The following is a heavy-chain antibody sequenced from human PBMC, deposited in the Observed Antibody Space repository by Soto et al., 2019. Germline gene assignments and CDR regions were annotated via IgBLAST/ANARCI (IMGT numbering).Heavy chain of an antibody. J-gene: IGHJ5*02. CDR1: GYSFTNND. V-gene: IGHV1-8*01. CDR2: MNPGSGDT. CDR3: ARMATFGSLNWFDP. Sequence: ASVKVSCKASGYSFTNNDVTWVRQCAGQGLEWMGWMNPGSGDTGYAQKFQGRVTMTRDISIATAYMELSSLRSDDTAIYYCARMATFGSLNWFDPWGQGTLVTVSS. D-gene: IGHD3-16*01.